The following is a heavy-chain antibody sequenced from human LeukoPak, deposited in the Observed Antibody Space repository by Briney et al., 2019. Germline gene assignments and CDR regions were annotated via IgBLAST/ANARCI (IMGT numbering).Heavy chain of an antibody. J-gene: IGHJ4*02. CDR1: GFTFSSYD. CDR2: IWYDGSNE. CDR3: ARDRGRDSDSNGYYYVGVFDY. V-gene: IGHV3-33*01. Sequence: PGRSLRLSCAASGFTFSSYDMHWVRQAPGKGLEWAAVIWYDGSNEYYGDSVKGRFIISRDNSKNTLYLQMNSLRDEDTAVYYCARDRGRDSDSNGYYYVGVFDYWGQGTLVTASS. D-gene: IGHD3-22*01.